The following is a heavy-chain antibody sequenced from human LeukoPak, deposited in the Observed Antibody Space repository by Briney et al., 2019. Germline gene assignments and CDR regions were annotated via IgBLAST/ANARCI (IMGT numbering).Heavy chain of an antibody. D-gene: IGHD3-10*01. CDR2: IYYSGST. CDR1: GDSMRSYY. Sequence: SETLSLTCTVSGDSMRSYYWTWIRQPPGKGLEWIGYIYYSGSTNYNPSLKSRVTISVDTSKNQFSLKLSSVTAADTALYYCARAPGGYGSGSRGAFDIWGQGTLVTVSS. J-gene: IGHJ3*02. CDR3: ARAPGGYGSGSRGAFDI. V-gene: IGHV4-59*01.